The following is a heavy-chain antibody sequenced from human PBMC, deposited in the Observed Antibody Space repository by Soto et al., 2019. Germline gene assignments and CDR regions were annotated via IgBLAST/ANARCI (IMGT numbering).Heavy chain of an antibody. Sequence: SETLSLTCTVSGGSISSSSYYWGWIRQPPGKGLEWIGSIYYSGSTYYNPSLKSRVTISVDTSKNQFSLKLSSVTAADTAVYYCASFGSTWFDPWGQGTLVTVSS. J-gene: IGHJ5*02. D-gene: IGHD3-3*01. CDR3: ASFGSTWFDP. CDR1: GGSISSSSYY. V-gene: IGHV4-39*07. CDR2: IYYSGST.